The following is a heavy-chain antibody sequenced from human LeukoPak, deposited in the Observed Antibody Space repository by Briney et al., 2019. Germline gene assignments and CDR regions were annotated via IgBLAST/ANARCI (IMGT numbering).Heavy chain of an antibody. CDR3: ARDSRGLAAAGSTFDY. J-gene: IGHJ4*02. CDR1: GFTFSSYG. Sequence: GGSLRLSCAASGFTFSSYGMHWVRQAPGKGLEWVAVISYDGSNKYYADSVKGRFTISRDNSKNTLYLQMNSLRAEDTAVYYCARDSRGLAAAGSTFDYWGQGTLVTVSS. D-gene: IGHD6-13*01. CDR2: ISYDGSNK. V-gene: IGHV3-30*03.